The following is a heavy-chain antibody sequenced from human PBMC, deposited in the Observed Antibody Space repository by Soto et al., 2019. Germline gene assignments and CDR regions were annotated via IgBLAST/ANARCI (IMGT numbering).Heavy chain of an antibody. Sequence: EVQLVESGGGLVQPGRSLRLSCAASGFIFDDYAMHWVRQAPGKGLEWVSGISWNSGSIGYADSVKGRFTISRDNAKNSLYLQMNSLRAEDTALYYCAKGRLVTLDYWGQGTLVTVSS. CDR2: ISWNSGSI. D-gene: IGHD3-9*01. CDR1: GFIFDDYA. V-gene: IGHV3-9*01. J-gene: IGHJ4*02. CDR3: AKGRLVTLDY.